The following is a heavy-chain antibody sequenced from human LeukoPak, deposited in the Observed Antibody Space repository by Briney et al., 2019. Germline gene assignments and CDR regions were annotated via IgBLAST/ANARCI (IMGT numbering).Heavy chain of an antibody. CDR2: IYYSGNT. J-gene: IGHJ4*02. CDR1: GGSISSSSYY. V-gene: IGHV4-39*01. Sequence: SETLSLTCTVSGGSISSSSYYWGWIRQPPGKGLEWIGSIYYSGNTYYNPSLKSRVTISVDTSKNQFSLRLSSVTAADTAVYYCALIMATFDYWGQGTLVTVSS. D-gene: IGHD5-24*01. CDR3: ALIMATFDY.